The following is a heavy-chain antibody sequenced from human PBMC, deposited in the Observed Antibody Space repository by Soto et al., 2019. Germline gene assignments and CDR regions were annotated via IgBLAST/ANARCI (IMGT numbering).Heavy chain of an antibody. CDR2: ISGSGGST. V-gene: IGHV3-23*01. D-gene: IGHD2-2*01. Sequence: EVQLLESGGGLVQPGGSLRLSCAASGFTFSSYAMSWVRQAPGKGLEWVSAISGSGGSTYYADSVKGRFTISRDNSKNTLYMQMNSLRAEDTAVYYCAKVSAAMHAFDIWGQGTMVTVSS. CDR1: GFTFSSYA. J-gene: IGHJ3*02. CDR3: AKVSAAMHAFDI.